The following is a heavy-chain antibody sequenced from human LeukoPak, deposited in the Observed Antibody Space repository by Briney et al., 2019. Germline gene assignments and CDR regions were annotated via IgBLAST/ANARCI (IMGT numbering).Heavy chain of an antibody. V-gene: IGHV4-31*03. Sequence: ASETLSLTCTVSGGSISSGGYYWSWIRQHPGKGLEWIGYIYYSGSTYYNPSLKSRVTISVDTSKNQFSLKLSSVTAADTAVYYCARDGTVGATKNYYYGMDVWGQGTTVTVSS. CDR3: ARDGTVGATKNYYYGMDV. CDR1: GGSISSGGYY. J-gene: IGHJ6*02. D-gene: IGHD1-26*01. CDR2: IYYSGST.